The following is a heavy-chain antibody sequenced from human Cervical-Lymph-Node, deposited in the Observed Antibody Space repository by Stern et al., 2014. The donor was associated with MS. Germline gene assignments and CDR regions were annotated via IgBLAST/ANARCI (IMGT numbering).Heavy chain of an antibody. CDR1: GYTFTSYW. D-gene: IGHD4-23*01. V-gene: IGHV5-51*01. CDR2: IYPGDSDA. CDR3: ARPIYYGDNYYYFDY. J-gene: IGHJ4*02. Sequence: VQLGQSGAEVKKPGESLKISCKVSGYTFTSYWIGWVRQMPGKGLEWMAIIYPGDSDARYSPSFQGQVPISADKSIPTAYLQWSSLKASDTAMYYCARPIYYGDNYYYFDYWGQGTLVTVSS.